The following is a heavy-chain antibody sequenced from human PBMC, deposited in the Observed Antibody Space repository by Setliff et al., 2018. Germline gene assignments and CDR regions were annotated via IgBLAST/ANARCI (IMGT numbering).Heavy chain of an antibody. CDR1: GHIFTSNS. V-gene: IGHV1-18*04. CDR2: ISAYNDYT. J-gene: IGHJ4*02. CDR3: AVGEMAGVGYRKDY. Sequence: ASVKVSCKASGHIFTSNSMHWVRQAPGQGLEWMGWISAYNDYTEFAQQFQGRVTMTTDTSTTTAYMELRSLRSDDTAVYYCAVGEMAGVGYRKDYWGQGTLVTVSS. D-gene: IGHD3-16*01.